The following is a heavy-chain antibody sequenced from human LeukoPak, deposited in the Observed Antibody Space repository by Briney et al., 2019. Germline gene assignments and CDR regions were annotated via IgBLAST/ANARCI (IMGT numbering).Heavy chain of an antibody. CDR3: ARHRLNQKWELLPYYFDY. CDR1: GGSISSGDYY. Sequence: PSQTLSLTCTVSGGSISSGDYYWSWIRQPPGKGLEWIGYIYYSGSTYYNPSPKSRVTISVDTSKNQFSLKLSSVAAADTAVYYCARHRLNQKWELLPYYFDYWGQGTLVTVSS. V-gene: IGHV4-30-4*08. J-gene: IGHJ4*02. CDR2: IYYSGST. D-gene: IGHD1-26*01.